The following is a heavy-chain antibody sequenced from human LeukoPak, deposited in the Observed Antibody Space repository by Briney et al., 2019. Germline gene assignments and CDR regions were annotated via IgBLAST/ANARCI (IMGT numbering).Heavy chain of an antibody. CDR3: ARGDTYYDFWSGYYPHSYFDY. Sequence: SETLSLTCTVSGGSISSYYWSWVRQPPGKGLEWIGYIYYSGSTNYNPSLKSRVTISVDTSKNQFSLKLSSVTAADTAEYYCARGDTYYDFWSGYYPHSYFDYWGQGTLVTVSS. J-gene: IGHJ4*02. V-gene: IGHV4-59*01. D-gene: IGHD3-3*01. CDR2: IYYSGST. CDR1: GGSISSYY.